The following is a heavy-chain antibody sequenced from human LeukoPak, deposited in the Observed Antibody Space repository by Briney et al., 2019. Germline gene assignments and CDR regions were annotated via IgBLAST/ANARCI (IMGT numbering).Heavy chain of an antibody. J-gene: IGHJ5*02. D-gene: IGHD6-13*01. CDR2: IKSKTDGGTT. Sequence: GGSLRLSCAASGFTFSNAWMSWVRQAPGKGLEWVGRIKSKTDGGTTDYAAPVKGRFTISRDDSKNTLYLQMNSLKTEDTAVYYCTTDYTPGRPGYSSSSAQTADWFDPWGQGTLVTVSS. CDR1: GFTFSNAW. CDR3: TTDYTPGRPGYSSSSAQTADWFDP. V-gene: IGHV3-15*01.